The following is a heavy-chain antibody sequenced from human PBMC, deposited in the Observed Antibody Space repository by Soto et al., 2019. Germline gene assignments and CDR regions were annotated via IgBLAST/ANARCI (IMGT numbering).Heavy chain of an antibody. Sequence: SETLSLTCTVSGGSISTYYWSWIRQPPGKGLERIGYFHYSGSTNYNPSLKSRVTMSVDTSKNQFSLKLSSVTAADTAVYYCARHSWLQLLPQYWGQGTLVTVSS. J-gene: IGHJ1*01. V-gene: IGHV4-59*08. D-gene: IGHD5-12*01. CDR2: FHYSGST. CDR1: GGSISTYY. CDR3: ARHSWLQLLPQY.